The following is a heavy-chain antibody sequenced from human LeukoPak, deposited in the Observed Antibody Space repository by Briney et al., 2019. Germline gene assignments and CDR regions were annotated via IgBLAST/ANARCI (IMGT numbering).Heavy chain of an antibody. CDR1: GFTFINYA. CDR2: IYNNGDKT. Sequence: GGSLRLSCAASGFTFINYAMNWVRQAPGKGLEWVADIYNNGDKTYHTDSVKGRFTISRDNSKNTLYLQMNSLRAEDTALYYCAKSGARWSHFDYWGQGTLVTVSS. J-gene: IGHJ4*02. CDR3: AKSGARWSHFDY. D-gene: IGHD4-23*01. V-gene: IGHV3-23*01.